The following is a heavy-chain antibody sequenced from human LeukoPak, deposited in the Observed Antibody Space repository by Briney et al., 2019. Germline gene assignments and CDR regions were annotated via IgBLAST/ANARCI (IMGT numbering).Heavy chain of an antibody. D-gene: IGHD3-16*01. CDR2: IIPIFGTA. J-gene: IGHJ6*03. Sequence: GASVKVSCKASGGTFSSYAISWVRQAPGQGLEWMGGIIPIFGTANYAQKFQGRVTITTDESTSTAYMELSSLRSEDTAMYYCARDGFGAGPSYWYYMTSGAKGPRSPSP. CDR3: ARDGFGAGPSYWYYMTS. CDR1: GGTFSSYA. V-gene: IGHV1-69*05.